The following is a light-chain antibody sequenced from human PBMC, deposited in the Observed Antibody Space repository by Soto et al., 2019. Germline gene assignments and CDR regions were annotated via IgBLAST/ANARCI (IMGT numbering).Light chain of an antibody. J-gene: IGKJ3*01. Sequence: EIVLTQSPDTLSLSPGERATLSCRASQSVSRNSLAWYQQQPGQAPRLLIYGASSRATDIPDRFSGSGSGTYFTLIVSRLEPEDFAVYFCQQYGTSPPTFGPGTKVDIK. CDR1: QSVSRNS. V-gene: IGKV3-20*01. CDR3: QQYGTSPPT. CDR2: GAS.